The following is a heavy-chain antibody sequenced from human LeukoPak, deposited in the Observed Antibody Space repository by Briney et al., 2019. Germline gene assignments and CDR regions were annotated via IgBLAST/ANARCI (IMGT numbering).Heavy chain of an antibody. D-gene: IGHD5-12*01. CDR2: ISGSGGST. V-gene: IGHV3-23*01. J-gene: IGHJ4*02. CDR3: ATAPGYSGYD. CDR1: GFTFSSYG. Sequence: GGSLRLSCAASGFTFSSYGMSWVRQAPGKGLEWVSAISGSGGSTYYADSVKGRFTISRDNSKNTLYLQVNSLRAEDTAVYYCATAPGYSGYDWGQGTLVTVSS.